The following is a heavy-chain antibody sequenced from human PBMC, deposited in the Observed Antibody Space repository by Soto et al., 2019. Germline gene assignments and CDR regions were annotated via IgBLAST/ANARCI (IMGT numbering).Heavy chain of an antibody. J-gene: IGHJ6*02. CDR1: GFTFSSHA. CDR3: ARDVESGSSQYYYYFYGMDV. V-gene: IGHV3-30-3*01. CDR2: LSYDGSNK. Sequence: QVQLVESGGGVVQPGRSLRLSCAASGFTFSSHAMHWVRQAPGKGLEWVAVLSYDGSNKYYADSVKGRFTISRDNSKNTLYRQMDSLRTEDTALYYCARDVESGSSQYYYYFYGMDVWGQGTTVTVSS. D-gene: IGHD1-26*01.